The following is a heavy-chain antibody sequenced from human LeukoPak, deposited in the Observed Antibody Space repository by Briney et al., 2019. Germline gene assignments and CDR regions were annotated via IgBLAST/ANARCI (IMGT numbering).Heavy chain of an antibody. CDR1: GGSISGYY. CDR2: IYTSGST. CDR3: ARDGTPEAYYYGSGSYYFDY. D-gene: IGHD3-10*01. V-gene: IGHV4-4*07. J-gene: IGHJ4*02. Sequence: SETLSLTCTVSGGSISGYYWSWIRQPAGKGLEWIGRIYTSGSTNYNPSLKSRVTMSVDTSKNQFSLKLSSVTAADTAVYYCARDGTPEAYYYGSGSYYFDYWGQGTLVTVSS.